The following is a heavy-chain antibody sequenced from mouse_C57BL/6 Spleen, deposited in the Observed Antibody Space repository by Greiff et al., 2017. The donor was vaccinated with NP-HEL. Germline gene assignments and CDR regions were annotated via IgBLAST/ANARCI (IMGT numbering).Heavy chain of an antibody. J-gene: IGHJ1*03. Sequence: EVQGVESGGGLVKPGGSLKLSCAASGFTFSDYGMHWVRQAPEKGLEWVAYISSGSSTIYYADTVKGRFTISRDNAKNTLFLQMTSLRSEDTAMYYCARSDWEWYFDVWGTGTTVTVSS. D-gene: IGHD4-1*01. CDR1: GFTFSDYG. CDR3: ARSDWEWYFDV. V-gene: IGHV5-17*01. CDR2: ISSGSSTI.